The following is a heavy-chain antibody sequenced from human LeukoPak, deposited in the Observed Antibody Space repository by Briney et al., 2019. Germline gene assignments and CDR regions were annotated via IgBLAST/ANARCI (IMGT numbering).Heavy chain of an antibody. D-gene: IGHD6-19*01. Sequence: SETLSLTCTVSGGSISSSSYYWGWIRQPPGKGLEWIGTIYYSGGTYYNPSLKSRVTISVDTSKNQFSLKLSSVTAADTAVYYCARVVPMYSSDWYDDYWGQGTLVTVSS. CDR1: GGSISSSSYY. CDR3: ARVVPMYSSDWYDDY. CDR2: IYYSGGT. V-gene: IGHV4-39*01. J-gene: IGHJ4*02.